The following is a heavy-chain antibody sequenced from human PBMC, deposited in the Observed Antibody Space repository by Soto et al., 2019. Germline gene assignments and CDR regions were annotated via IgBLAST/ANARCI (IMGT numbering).Heavy chain of an antibody. CDR3: ARDREGGSGWYVDWFDP. CDR1: GFTFSSYE. D-gene: IGHD6-19*01. Sequence: EVQLVESGGGLVQPGGSLRLSCAASGFTFSSYEMNWVQAPGKGLEWVSYISSSGSTIYYADSVKGRFTISRDNAKNSLYLQTNSLRAEDTAVYYCARDREGGSGWYVDWFDPWGQGTLVTVSS. CDR2: ISSSGSTI. J-gene: IGHJ5*02. V-gene: IGHV3-48*03.